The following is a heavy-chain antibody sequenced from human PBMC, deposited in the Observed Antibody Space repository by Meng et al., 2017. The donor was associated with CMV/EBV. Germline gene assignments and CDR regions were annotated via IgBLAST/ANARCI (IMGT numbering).Heavy chain of an antibody. D-gene: IGHD6-13*01. CDR1: GFDFSNHI. CDR3: ARDIVAAGTYYYFFAMDV. V-gene: IGHV3-21*01. J-gene: IGHJ6*02. CDR2: ISGSSTYT. Sequence: GGSLRLSCAASGFDFSNHIMNWVRQAPGKGLEWVSSISGSSTYTHYADSVKGRFTISRDNARNSLSLEMTSLRAEDTAVYYCARDIVAAGTYYYFFAMDVWGQGTTVTVSS.